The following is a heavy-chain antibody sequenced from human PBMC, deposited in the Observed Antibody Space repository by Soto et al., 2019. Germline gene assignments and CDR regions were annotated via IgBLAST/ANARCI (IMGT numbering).Heavy chain of an antibody. CDR1: SYTFTTYG. D-gene: IGHD6-6*01. CDR2: ISAYNGNT. Sequence: ASVKVSCKASSYTFTTYGITWVRQAPGQGLEWMGWISAYNGNTHYAQKFQDRVTMTTDTSTYTAYMELRSLRSDDTAVYYCARDRHEYSCSPLSGMDVWGQGTTVTVSS. CDR3: ARDRHEYSCSPLSGMDV. J-gene: IGHJ6*01. V-gene: IGHV1-18*01.